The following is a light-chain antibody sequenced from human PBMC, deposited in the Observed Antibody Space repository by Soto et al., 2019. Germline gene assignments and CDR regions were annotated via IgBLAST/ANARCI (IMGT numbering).Light chain of an antibody. CDR2: VAS. V-gene: IGKV3-20*01. J-gene: IGKJ5*01. CDR1: QSVSNNY. Sequence: EIVLTQSPGTLSLSPGERATLSCRASQSVSNNYLAWYQQKPGQAPRLLIYVASRRATGIPDRFSGSGSGTDFTLTISRLEPEDFAVYYCQQYGSSPRITFGQRTRLEIK. CDR3: QQYGSSPRIT.